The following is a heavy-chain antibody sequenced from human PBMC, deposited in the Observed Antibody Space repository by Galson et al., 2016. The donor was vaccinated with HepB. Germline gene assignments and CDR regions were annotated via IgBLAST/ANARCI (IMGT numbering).Heavy chain of an antibody. CDR2: IYSGST. Sequence: SETLSLTCAVSGGSISSDKWWTWVRQAPGKGLEWIGEIYSGSTNYNPSLKRRGTISIDKSHNHFALHLNAVTAADTAAYYCASVRLGGSSTRCYIADWGQGTLVTVSS. CDR3: ASVRLGGSSTRCYIAD. J-gene: IGHJ4*02. CDR1: GGSISSDKW. D-gene: IGHD2-2*01. V-gene: IGHV4-4*02.